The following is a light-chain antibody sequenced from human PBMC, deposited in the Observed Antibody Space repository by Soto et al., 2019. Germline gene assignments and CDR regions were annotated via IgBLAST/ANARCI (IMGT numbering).Light chain of an antibody. CDR2: DAS. V-gene: IGKV1-13*02. CDR3: QQFNSKPPSIT. Sequence: AIQLTQSPSSLSTSVGDRVTVACRASQGIGSALAWYQQRPGKAPKLLISDASSLECGVPSRFSGSGSGTDFTLTISSLQPEDFATYYCQQFNSKPPSITFGQGTRLEIK. J-gene: IGKJ5*01. CDR1: QGIGSA.